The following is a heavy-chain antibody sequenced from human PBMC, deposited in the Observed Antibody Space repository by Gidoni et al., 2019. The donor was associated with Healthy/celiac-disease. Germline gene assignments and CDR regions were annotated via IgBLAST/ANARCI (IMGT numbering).Heavy chain of an antibody. D-gene: IGHD3-10*01. CDR2: INHSGST. J-gene: IGHJ5*02. CDR3: ARGLRITMVRGVIGSRWFDP. Sequence: QVQLQQWGAGLLKPSETLSLTCAVYGGSFSGYYWSWIRQPPGKGLEWIGEINHSGSTNYNPSLKSRVTISVDTSKNQFSLKLSSVTAADTAVYYCARGLRITMVRGVIGSRWFDPWGQGTLVTVSS. CDR1: GGSFSGYY. V-gene: IGHV4-34*01.